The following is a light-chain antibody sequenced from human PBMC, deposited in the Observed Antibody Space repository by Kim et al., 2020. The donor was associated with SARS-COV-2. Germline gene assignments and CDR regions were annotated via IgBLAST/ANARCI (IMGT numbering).Light chain of an antibody. CDR3: QQYGSSPQT. CDR1: QSVSSSY. CDR2: GAS. V-gene: IGKV3-20*01. J-gene: IGKJ1*01. Sequence: SPGERAPLSCRASQSVSSSYLAWYQQKPGQAPRLLIYGASSRATGIPDKFSGSGSGTDFTLTISRLEAEDFAMYYCQQYGSSPQTFGQGTKVDIK.